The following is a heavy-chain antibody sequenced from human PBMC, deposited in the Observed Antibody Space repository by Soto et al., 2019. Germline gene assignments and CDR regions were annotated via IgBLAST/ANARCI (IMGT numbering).Heavy chain of an antibody. CDR2: INHSGST. CDR3: ARAQLLHPFFRY. J-gene: IGHJ4*02. CDR1: GGSFSGYY. Sequence: QVQLQQWGAGLLKPSETLSLTCAVYGGSFSGYYWSWIRQPPGKGLEWIGEINHSGSTNYNPSLKSRVTISVDTSKNQFSLKLSTVTAADTAVYYCARAQLLHPFFRYWGQGTLVTVSS. D-gene: IGHD2-2*01. V-gene: IGHV4-34*01.